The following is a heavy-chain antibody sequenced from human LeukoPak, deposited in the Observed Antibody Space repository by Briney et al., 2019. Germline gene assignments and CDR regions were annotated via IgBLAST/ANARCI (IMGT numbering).Heavy chain of an antibody. CDR3: AKVPEQGYYFDY. CDR1: GGSISTIT. J-gene: IGHJ4*02. V-gene: IGHV3-23*01. CDR2: ISGSGGST. Sequence: WETLSLTCTVSGGSISTITYYWGWIRQPPGKGLEWVSAISGSGGSTYYADSVKGRFTISRDNSKNTLYLQMNSLRAEDTAVYYCAKVPEQGYYFDYWGQGTLVTVSS. D-gene: IGHD6-13*01.